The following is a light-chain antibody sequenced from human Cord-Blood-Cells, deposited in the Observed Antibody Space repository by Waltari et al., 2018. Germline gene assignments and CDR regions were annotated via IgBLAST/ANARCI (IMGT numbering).Light chain of an antibody. Sequence: QSALTQPASVSGSPGQSITISCTGTSSVVGRYNLVSWYQQHPGKAPKLMIYEGSKWPSGVSNRFSGSKSGNTASLTISGLQAEDEADYYCCSYAGSSTSVFGGGTKLTVL. CDR2: EGS. V-gene: IGLV2-23*01. J-gene: IGLJ2*01. CDR3: CSYAGSSTSV. CDR1: SSVVGRYNL.